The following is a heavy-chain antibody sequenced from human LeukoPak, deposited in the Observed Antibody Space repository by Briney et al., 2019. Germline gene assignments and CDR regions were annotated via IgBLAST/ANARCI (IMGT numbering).Heavy chain of an antibody. Sequence: PGGSLRLSCTASGFTFGDYAMNWVRQAPGKGLEWISFIRSNAYGGATEYAASVKGRFTISRDDSESIVYLQMNSLKTEDTAFYYCGRSITGTTNAFDIWGQGTMVTVSS. CDR2: IRSNAYGGAT. J-gene: IGHJ3*02. CDR1: GFTFGDYA. V-gene: IGHV3-49*04. D-gene: IGHD1-20*01. CDR3: GRSITGTTNAFDI.